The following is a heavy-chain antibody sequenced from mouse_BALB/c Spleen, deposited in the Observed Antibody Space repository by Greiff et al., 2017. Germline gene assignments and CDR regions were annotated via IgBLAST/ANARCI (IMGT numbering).Heavy chain of an antibody. CDR2: IWGDGST. Sequence: VKLQESGPGLVAPSQSLSITCTVSGFSFTGYGVNWVRQPPGKGLEWLGMIWGDGSTDYTSALKSRLSISKDNSKSQVFLKMNSLQTDDTARYYCARDPYYGSTWFDYWGQGTLVTVSA. J-gene: IGHJ3*01. CDR3: ARDPYYGSTWFDY. D-gene: IGHD1-1*01. V-gene: IGHV2-6-7*01. CDR1: GFSFTGYG.